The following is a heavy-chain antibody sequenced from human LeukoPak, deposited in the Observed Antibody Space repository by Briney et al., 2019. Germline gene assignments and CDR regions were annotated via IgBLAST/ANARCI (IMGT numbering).Heavy chain of an antibody. D-gene: IGHD4-17*01. CDR2: IYYSGNT. CDR3: ARGVTTFDY. Sequence: SETLSLTCTVSGGSIGTYYWNWIRQPPGKGLEWIGHIYYSGNTNYNPSLKSRVTISVDTSKNQFSLRLSSVTAADTAVYYCARGVTTFDYWGQGTLVTVSS. J-gene: IGHJ4*02. V-gene: IGHV4-59*01. CDR1: GGSIGTYY.